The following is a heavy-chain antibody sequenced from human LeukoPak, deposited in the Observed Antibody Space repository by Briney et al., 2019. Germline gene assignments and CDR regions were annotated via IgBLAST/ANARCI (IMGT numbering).Heavy chain of an antibody. CDR2: IYHSGST. CDR1: GGSISSSNW. CDR3: ARVARGYSYGPYYYYYYMDV. Sequence: SETLSLTCAVSGGSISSSNWWSWARQPPGKGLEWIGEIYHSGSTNYNPSLKSRVTISVDTSKNQFSLKLSSVTAADTAVYYCARVARGYSYGPYYYYYYMDVWGKGTTVTVSS. V-gene: IGHV4-4*02. J-gene: IGHJ6*03. D-gene: IGHD5-18*01.